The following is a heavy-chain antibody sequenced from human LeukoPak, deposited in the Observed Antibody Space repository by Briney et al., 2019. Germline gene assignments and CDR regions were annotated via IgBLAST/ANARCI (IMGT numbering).Heavy chain of an antibody. D-gene: IGHD3-9*01. CDR3: AKGGDYDILTGYYVSDF. CDR2: ITGSGDTT. CDR1: GFIFRNYA. J-gene: IGHJ4*02. Sequence: PGGSLRLSCAASGFIFRNYAMSWVRQAPGKGLEWVSAITGSGDTTYYADSVRGRFTISRDNSKNTLYVEMNTLRAEDTAVYYCAKGGDYDILTGYYVSDFWGQGTLVTVSS. V-gene: IGHV3-23*01.